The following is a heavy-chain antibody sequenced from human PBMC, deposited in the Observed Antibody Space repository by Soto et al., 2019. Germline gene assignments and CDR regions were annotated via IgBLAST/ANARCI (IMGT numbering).Heavy chain of an antibody. CDR2: MSYDGTNT. D-gene: IGHD6-19*01. J-gene: IGHJ4*01. V-gene: IGHV3-30-3*01. CDR3: ARDPSPYTSGWYGIDF. CDR1: GFMFSAYA. Sequence: SGFMFSAYAMLWVRQAPGKGLEWVAAMSYDGTNTYYADSVKGRFTISRDNSKNTLFLQMSSLTADDSAVYYCARDPSPYTSGWYGIDFWGLGTLVTVYS.